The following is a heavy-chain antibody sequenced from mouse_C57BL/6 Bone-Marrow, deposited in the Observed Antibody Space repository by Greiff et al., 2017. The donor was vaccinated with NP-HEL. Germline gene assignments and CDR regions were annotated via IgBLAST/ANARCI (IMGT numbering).Heavy chain of an antibody. D-gene: IGHD1-1*01. CDR1: GFSLTSYG. J-gene: IGHJ2*01. V-gene: IGHV2-5*01. CDR2: IWRGGST. CDR3: AKEYYGSSYWGDY. Sequence: QVQLQQSGPGLVQPSQSLSLTCTVSGFSLTSYGVHWVRQSPGKGLEWLGVIWRGGSTDYNAAFMSRLSITKDNSKSQVFFKMNSLQADDTAIYYCAKEYYGSSYWGDYWGQGTTLTVSS.